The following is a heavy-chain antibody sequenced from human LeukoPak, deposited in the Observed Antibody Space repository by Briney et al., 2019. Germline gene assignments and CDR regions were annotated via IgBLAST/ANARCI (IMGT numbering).Heavy chain of an antibody. D-gene: IGHD3-16*02. Sequence: GGSLRLSCAASGFTFSIYGMNWVRQAPGQGLVWVSRINTDGSTINYADSVKGRLTISRDDAKNTLYLHMYSLRAEDTAIYYCARAGSYRFDYWGQGTLVTVSS. J-gene: IGHJ4*02. CDR1: GFTFSIYG. CDR3: ARAGSYRFDY. CDR2: INTDGSTI. V-gene: IGHV3-74*01.